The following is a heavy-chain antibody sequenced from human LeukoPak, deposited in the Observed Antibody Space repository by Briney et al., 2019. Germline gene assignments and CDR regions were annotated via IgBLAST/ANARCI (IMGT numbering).Heavy chain of an antibody. J-gene: IGHJ4*02. CDR1: GGSISNYY. CDR2: ISYSGTT. Sequence: PSETLSLTCSVSGGSISNYYWSWIRRPPGKGLEWFGYISYSGTTNYNPSLKSRVAMSMDTSKNQFSLELNSVTAADTAVYYCARGGYSSGWYSSRNKPQAHSFDYWGQGTLVTVSS. V-gene: IGHV4-59*08. CDR3: ARGGYSSGWYSSRNKPQAHSFDY. D-gene: IGHD6-19*01.